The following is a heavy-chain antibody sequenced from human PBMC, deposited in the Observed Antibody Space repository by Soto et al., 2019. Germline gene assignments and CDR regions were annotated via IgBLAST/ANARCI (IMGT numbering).Heavy chain of an antibody. Sequence: QVQLRESGPGLVKPSGPLSLTCVVSGASISSTYLWSWVRQPPGKGLEWIGEIYHTGSTKYNPSLKSRVTISIDKSNNEFSLKLNSVTAADTAVYYCATLPPRIEVVVTPIPTWGQGILVTVSS. V-gene: IGHV4-4*02. J-gene: IGHJ5*02. CDR3: ATLPPRIEVVVTPIPT. CDR2: IYHTGST. CDR1: GASISSTYL. D-gene: IGHD2-21*02.